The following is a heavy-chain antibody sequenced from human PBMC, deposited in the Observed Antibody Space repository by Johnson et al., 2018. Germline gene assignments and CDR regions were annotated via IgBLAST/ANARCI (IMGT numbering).Heavy chain of an antibody. CDR2: INHSGST. J-gene: IGHJ6*03. V-gene: IGHV4-34*01. CDR1: GGSFSGYY. CDR3: ARDGGGMDYYMDV. D-gene: IGHD1-14*01. Sequence: QVQLQQWGAGLSKPSETLSPTCAVYGGSFSGYYWSWIRKPPGTGREWIGEINHSGSTNSNPSLKGRVTRSVDTSKNQFALKLGSGTAADTAVYYCARDGGGMDYYMDVWGKGTTVTVSS.